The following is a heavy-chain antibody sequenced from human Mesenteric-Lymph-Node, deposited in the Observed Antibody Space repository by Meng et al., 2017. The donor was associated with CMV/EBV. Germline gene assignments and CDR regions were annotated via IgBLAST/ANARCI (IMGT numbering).Heavy chain of an antibody. Sequence: GGSLRLSCAASGFTFSSSWMSWVRQAPGKGLEWVANIKEDGSDKYYVDSVKGRFTISRDNAKKSLYLQMSSLRGEDTAVYYCARGGRKAAAGTGTYQYYGMDVWGQGTTVTVSS. J-gene: IGHJ6*01. CDR1: GFTFSSSW. CDR2: IKEDGSDK. CDR3: ARGGRKAAAGTGTYQYYGMDV. D-gene: IGHD6-13*01. V-gene: IGHV3-7*04.